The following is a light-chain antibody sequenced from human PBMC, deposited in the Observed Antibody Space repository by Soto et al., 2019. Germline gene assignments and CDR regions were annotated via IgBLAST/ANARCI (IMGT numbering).Light chain of an antibody. J-gene: IGKJ1*01. CDR1: QTIMTW. V-gene: IGKV1-5*03. Sequence: DIQMTQSPSTLSASVGDRVTITCRASQTIMTWLAWYQQKPGKAPKLLIYKASSLASGVPSRFGGSGYGTEFTLTISSLQPDDFATYYCQQYDRSSWTFGLGTKVEVK. CDR3: QQYDRSSWT. CDR2: KAS.